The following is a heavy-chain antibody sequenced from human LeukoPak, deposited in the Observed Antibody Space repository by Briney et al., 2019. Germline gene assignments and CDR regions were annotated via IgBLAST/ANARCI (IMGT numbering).Heavy chain of an antibody. J-gene: IGHJ6*03. CDR2: IIPIFGTA. Sequence: SVKVSCKASGGTFSSYAISWVRRAPGQGLEWMGGIIPIFGTANYAQKFQGRVTITADESTSTAYMELTSLRAEDTALYFCARDATTEPGTVYMDVWGKGTTVTISS. V-gene: IGHV1-69*13. CDR1: GGTFSSYA. D-gene: IGHD6-13*01. CDR3: ARDATTEPGTVYMDV.